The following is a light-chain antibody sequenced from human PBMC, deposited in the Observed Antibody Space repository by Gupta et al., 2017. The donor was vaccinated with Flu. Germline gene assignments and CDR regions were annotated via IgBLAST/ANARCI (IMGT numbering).Light chain of an antibody. V-gene: IGLV2-14*01. CDR1: KRDVGGYNY. CDR3: SSYTDFGTRV. CDR2: EVN. Sequence: QSALIQPASVSGSPGQSITIPFMGTKRDVGGYNYVSWYQQYAGQAPKLVIYEVNSRPSGISSRFSGSKSDNTASLTITGLRTEDEADYYCSSYTDFGTRVFGSGTRVT. J-gene: IGLJ1*01.